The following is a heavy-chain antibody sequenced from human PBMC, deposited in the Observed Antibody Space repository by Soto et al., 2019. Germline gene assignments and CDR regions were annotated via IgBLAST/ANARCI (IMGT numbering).Heavy chain of an antibody. V-gene: IGHV4-30-2*01. CDR2: IYHSGST. J-gene: IGHJ4*02. CDR1: GGSISSGGYS. Sequence: QLQLQESGSGLVKPSQTLCLTCAVSGGSISSGGYSWSWIRQPPGKGLEWIGYIYHSGSTYYNPSLKSRVTISVDRSKNQFSLKLSSVTAADTAVYYCASAGGLGAVAADYWGQGTLVTVSS. D-gene: IGHD6-19*01. CDR3: ASAGGLGAVAADY.